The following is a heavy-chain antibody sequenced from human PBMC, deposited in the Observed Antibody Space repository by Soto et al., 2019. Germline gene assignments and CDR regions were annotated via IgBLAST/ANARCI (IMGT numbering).Heavy chain of an antibody. Sequence: QVQLVQSGAEVKKPGASVKVSCKASGYTFTSYDINWVRQATGQGLEWMGWVNPNSGNTGYAQKFQGRVNMTRNTSISTAYMELSSLRSEDTAVYYCARGGTVTTRIDYYYYYYMDVWGKGTTVTVSS. CDR1: GYTFTSYD. J-gene: IGHJ6*03. CDR2: VNPNSGNT. CDR3: ARGGTVTTRIDYYYYYYMDV. D-gene: IGHD4-4*01. V-gene: IGHV1-8*01.